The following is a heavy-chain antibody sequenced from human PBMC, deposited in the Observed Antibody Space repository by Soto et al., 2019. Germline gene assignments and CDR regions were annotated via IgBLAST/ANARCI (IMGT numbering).Heavy chain of an antibody. J-gene: IGHJ3*02. V-gene: IGHV6-1*01. CDR3: ARDIFDNWNSHDSFDI. Sequence: SQTLSLTCAISGDSVSSNSAAWNWIRQSPSRGLEWLGRTYYRSQWDNDYAVSVKSRININPDTSKNQFSLLLNSVTPDDSAVYYCARDIFDNWNSHDSFDIWGQGTMVTVSS. CDR2: TYYRSQWDN. D-gene: IGHD1-7*01. CDR1: GDSVSSNSAA.